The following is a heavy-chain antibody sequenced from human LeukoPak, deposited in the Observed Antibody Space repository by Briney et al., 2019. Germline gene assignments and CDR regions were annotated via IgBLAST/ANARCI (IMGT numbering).Heavy chain of an antibody. Sequence: PGGSLRLSCAASGFTFSSYGMSWVRQAPGKGLEWVANIKQDGSEKYYVDSVKGRFTISRDNAKNSLYLQMNSLRAEDTAVYYCARVPMVRGVYDAFDIWGQGTMVTVSS. D-gene: IGHD3-10*01. CDR3: ARVPMVRGVYDAFDI. CDR2: IKQDGSEK. CDR1: GFTFSSYG. V-gene: IGHV3-7*01. J-gene: IGHJ3*02.